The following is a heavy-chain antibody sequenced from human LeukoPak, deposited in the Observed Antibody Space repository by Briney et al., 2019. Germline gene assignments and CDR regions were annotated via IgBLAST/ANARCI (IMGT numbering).Heavy chain of an antibody. CDR2: ICWNSGSL. CDR1: GFTFDDYA. D-gene: IGHD3-9*01. J-gene: IGHJ6*02. V-gene: IGHV3-9*01. Sequence: GGSLRLSCAASGFTFDDYAMHWVRQAPGKGLEWVSVICWNSGSLCYADSVKGRFTISRDKAKNSLYLQMNSVRAEDTVFYYCAKGGYDILTGYPPPPVPIYYYGMDVWGQGTTVTVSS. CDR3: AKGGYDILTGYPPPPVPIYYYGMDV.